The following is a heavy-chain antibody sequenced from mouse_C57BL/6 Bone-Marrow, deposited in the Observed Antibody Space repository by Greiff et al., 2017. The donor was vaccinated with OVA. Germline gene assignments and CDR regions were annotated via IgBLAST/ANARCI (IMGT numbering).Heavy chain of an antibody. J-gene: IGHJ2*01. D-gene: IGHD3-2*02. CDR3: ARQLRSFDY. CDR2: IHPNSGST. Sequence: VQLQQPGAELVKPGASAKLSCKASGYTFTSYWMHWVKQRPGQGLEWIGLIHPNSGSTNYNEKFKSKATLTVAKSSSTAYMQLSSLTSEDSAVYYCARQLRSFDYWGQGTTLTVSS. CDR1: GYTFTSYW. V-gene: IGHV1-64*01.